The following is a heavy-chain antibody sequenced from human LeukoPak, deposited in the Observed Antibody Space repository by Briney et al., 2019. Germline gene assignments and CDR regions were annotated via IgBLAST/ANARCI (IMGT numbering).Heavy chain of an antibody. V-gene: IGHV4-39*01. CDR1: GGSISSSSYY. D-gene: IGHD6-19*01. CDR2: IYYSGST. CDR3: ARRTDGSGWYEGETADY. Sequence: SETLSLTCTVSGGSISSSSYYWGWTRQPPGKGLEWIGSIYYSGSTYYNPSLKSRVTISVDTSKNQFSLKLSSVTAADTAVYYCARRTDGSGWYEGETADYWGQGTLVTVSS. J-gene: IGHJ4*02.